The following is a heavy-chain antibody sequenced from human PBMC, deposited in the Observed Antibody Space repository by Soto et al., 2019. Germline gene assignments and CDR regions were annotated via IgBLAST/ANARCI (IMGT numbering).Heavy chain of an antibody. CDR2: INPSGGST. J-gene: IGHJ5*02. CDR1: GYTFTSDF. Sequence: GASVKVSCKASGYTFTSDFMHWVRQAPGQGLEWMRIINPSGGSTSYAQKFQGRVTMTRDTSTSTVCMELSSLRSEDTAVYYCGRDAIFGAPLNWFDPWGQGTLVTVSS. CDR3: GRDAIFGAPLNWFDP. V-gene: IGHV1-46*01. D-gene: IGHD3-3*01.